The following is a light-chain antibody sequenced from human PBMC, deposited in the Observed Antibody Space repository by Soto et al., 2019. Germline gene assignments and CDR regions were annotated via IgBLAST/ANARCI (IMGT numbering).Light chain of an antibody. V-gene: IGKV3-20*01. CDR3: QQYDNWPIT. CDR2: GAS. J-gene: IGKJ5*01. CDR1: QSISSSY. Sequence: EIVLTQSPGTLSLSPGKRATLSCRASQSISSSYLAWYQQRPGQAPRLLIYGASSRATGIPDRFSGSGSGTEFTLTISSLQSEDFAVYYCQQYDNWPITFGQGTRLEIK.